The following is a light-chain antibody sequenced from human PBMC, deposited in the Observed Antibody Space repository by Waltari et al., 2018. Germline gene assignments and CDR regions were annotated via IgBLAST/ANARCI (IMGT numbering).Light chain of an antibody. Sequence: QHVLTQPPSVSGAPGQTVILSCTGTRSIVDNDVHWYQQLPGTAPKLLIYGNNIRPSGVPDRFSGSRSATSASLAITDLRPEDEGDYHCQSFDNILRGSVFGGGTKLTVL. CDR2: GNN. CDR1: RSIVDND. V-gene: IGLV1-40*01. J-gene: IGLJ2*01. CDR3: QSFDNILRGSV.